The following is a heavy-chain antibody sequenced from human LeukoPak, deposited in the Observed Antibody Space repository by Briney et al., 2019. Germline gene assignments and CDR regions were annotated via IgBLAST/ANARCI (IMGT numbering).Heavy chain of an antibody. CDR1: GFTFSGSA. V-gene: IGHV4-34*01. D-gene: IGHD6-19*01. CDR2: INHSGST. CDR3: ARGLRLVRVYNY. Sequence: GSLRLSCAASGFTFSGSAMHWIRQPPGKGLEWIGEINHSGSTNYNPSLKSRVTISVDTSKNQFSLKLSSVTAADTAVYYCARGLRLVRVYNYWGQGTLVTVSS. J-gene: IGHJ4*02.